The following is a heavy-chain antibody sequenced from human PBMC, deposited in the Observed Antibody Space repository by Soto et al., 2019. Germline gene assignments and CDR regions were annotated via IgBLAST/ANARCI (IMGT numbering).Heavy chain of an antibody. Sequence: GGSLRLSCAASGFTFSSYAMSWVRQAPGKGLEWVSAISGSGGSTYYADSVKGRFTISRDNSKNTLYLQMNSLRAEDTAVYYCAKARVGWLEAAYFDYWGQGTLVTVSS. CDR1: GFTFSSYA. CDR3: AKARVGWLEAAYFDY. D-gene: IGHD6-19*01. CDR2: ISGSGGST. V-gene: IGHV3-23*01. J-gene: IGHJ4*02.